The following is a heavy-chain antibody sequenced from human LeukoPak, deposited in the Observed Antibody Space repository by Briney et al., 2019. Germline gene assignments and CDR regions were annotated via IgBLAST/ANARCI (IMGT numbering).Heavy chain of an antibody. CDR2: TSGVTT. D-gene: IGHD6-13*01. Sequence: GESLKISFAASGFTFSNNAMSCVGPAPGKGLAWVSTTSGVTTYYADSVKGRFTISRENSMNTLYLQMDSLRAEHTAVYYCAKARDSAAAGTDYWGQGTLVTVSS. V-gene: IGHV3-23*01. J-gene: IGHJ4*02. CDR1: GFTFSNNA. CDR3: AKARDSAAAGTDY.